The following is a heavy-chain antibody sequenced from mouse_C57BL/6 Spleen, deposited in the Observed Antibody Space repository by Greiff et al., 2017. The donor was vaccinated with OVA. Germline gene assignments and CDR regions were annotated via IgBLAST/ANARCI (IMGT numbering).Heavy chain of an antibody. CDR2: IYPGDGDT. CDR3: ASTVVAPSYWYFDV. V-gene: IGHV1-80*01. D-gene: IGHD1-1*01. CDR1: GYAFSSYW. J-gene: IGHJ1*03. Sequence: QVHVKQSGAELVKPGASVKISCKASGYAFSSYWMNWVKQRPGKGLEWIGQIYPGDGDTNYNGKFKGKATLTADKSSSTAYMQLSSLTSEDSAVYFCASTVVAPSYWYFDVWGTGTTVTVSS.